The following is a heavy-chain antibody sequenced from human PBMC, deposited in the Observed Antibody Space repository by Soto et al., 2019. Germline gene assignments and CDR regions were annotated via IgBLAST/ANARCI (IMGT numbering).Heavy chain of an antibody. CDR1: GFSFSDYC. V-gene: IGHV3-11*01. D-gene: IGHD2-15*01. Sequence: PVGSLRLSCAASGFSFSDYCTTWIRQAPGKGLEWVSYIGENVNTIYYADSVKGRFTVSRDNAKNSLYLQMNSLRAEDTAVYFCARDLFTLGGTNWFDPWGQGTLVTVSS. J-gene: IGHJ5*02. CDR2: IGENVNTI. CDR3: ARDLFTLGGTNWFDP.